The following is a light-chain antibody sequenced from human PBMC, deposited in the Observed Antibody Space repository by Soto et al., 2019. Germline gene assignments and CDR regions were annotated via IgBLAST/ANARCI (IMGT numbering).Light chain of an antibody. J-gene: IGKJ1*01. CDR2: GAS. CDR1: QSVSNNY. CDR3: QQYVILGR. V-gene: IGKV3-20*01. Sequence: EIVLTQTPGTLSLSPGERATLSCSASQSVSNNYLAWYQQKPGKAPRPLICGASNRATGIPDRVSGSGSGTDFTRTISILEPEDLAVWYWQQYVILGRFGDGTTG.